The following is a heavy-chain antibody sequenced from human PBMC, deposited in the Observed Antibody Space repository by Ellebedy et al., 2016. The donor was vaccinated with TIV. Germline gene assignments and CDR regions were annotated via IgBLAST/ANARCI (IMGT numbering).Heavy chain of an antibody. CDR1: GGTFSSYA. Sequence: SVKVSXXASGGTFSSYAISWVRQAPGQGLEWMGGIIPIFGTANYAQKFQGRVTITADESTSTAYMELSSLRSEDTAVYYCARGCARSTNCPLYYYYYMDVWGKGTTVTVSS. V-gene: IGHV1-69*13. CDR2: IIPIFGTA. CDR3: ARGCARSTNCPLYYYYYMDV. J-gene: IGHJ6*03. D-gene: IGHD2-2*01.